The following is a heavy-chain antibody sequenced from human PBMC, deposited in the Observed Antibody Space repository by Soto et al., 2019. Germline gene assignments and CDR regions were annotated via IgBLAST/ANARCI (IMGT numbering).Heavy chain of an antibody. J-gene: IGHJ3*02. V-gene: IGHV3-33*01. CDR1: GFTFSSYG. CDR3: ERDLNEDDAFDI. CDR2: IWYDGSNK. Sequence: GSLRRSCAASGFTFSSYGMHWVRQAPGKGLEWVAVIWYDGSNKYYADSVKGRFTISRDNSKNTLYLQMNSLRAEDTAVYYCERDLNEDDAFDIWGQGTMVTVSS.